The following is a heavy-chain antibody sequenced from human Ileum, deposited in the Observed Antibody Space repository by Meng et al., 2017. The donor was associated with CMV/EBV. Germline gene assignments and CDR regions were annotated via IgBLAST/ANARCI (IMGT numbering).Heavy chain of an antibody. V-gene: IGHV3-21*06. D-gene: IGHD3-9*01. CDR2: ISSSGSWI. Sequence: GESLKISCAASGFTFNSYSMNWVRQAPGKGLEWVSSISSSGSWIYYADSVRGRFSISRDNAKNSLYLQMNSLRAEDTAVYYCVSEPYDTLTGLPGWYFVTWGQGALVTVSS. CDR3: VSEPYDTLTGLPGWYFVT. CDR1: GFTFNSYS. J-gene: IGHJ4*02.